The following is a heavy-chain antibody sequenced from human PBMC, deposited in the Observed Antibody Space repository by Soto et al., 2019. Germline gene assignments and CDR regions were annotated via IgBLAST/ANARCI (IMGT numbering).Heavy chain of an antibody. Sequence: PGGSLRLSCEASGFTFSWDTINWVRQAPGKGPEWLSYISGTSSTIYYAGSVQGRFTVSRDNDKNSLYLQMNSLRDEDTAVYYCVTDSGYGMDVWGQGTTVTVSS. D-gene: IGHD3-10*01. V-gene: IGHV3-48*02. J-gene: IGHJ6*02. CDR3: VTDSGYGMDV. CDR2: ISGTSSTI. CDR1: GFTFSWDT.